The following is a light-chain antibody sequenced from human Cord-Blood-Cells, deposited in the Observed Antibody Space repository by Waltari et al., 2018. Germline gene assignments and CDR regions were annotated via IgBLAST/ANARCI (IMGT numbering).Light chain of an antibody. CDR2: KAS. V-gene: IGKV1-5*03. CDR3: KQYNSYSYT. CDR1: QSISSW. J-gene: IGKJ2*01. Sequence: DIQMTQSPSTLPASVGDRVTITCRASQSISSWLAWYQQKPGKAPKLLIYKASSLECGVPSRFSGSGSGTEFTLTISSLQPDDFATYYCKQYNSYSYTFGQGTKLEIK.